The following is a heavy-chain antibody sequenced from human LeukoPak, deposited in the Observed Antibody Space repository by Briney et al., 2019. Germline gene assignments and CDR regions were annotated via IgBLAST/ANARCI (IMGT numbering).Heavy chain of an antibody. Sequence: GGSLRLSCAASGFTFSSYGMHWVRQAPGKGLEWVAVIWYDGSNKYYADSAKGRFTISRDNSKNTLYLQMNSLRAEDTAVYYCARGRVVTDYYYGMDVWGQGTTVTVSS. D-gene: IGHD2-21*02. CDR1: GFTFSSYG. CDR2: IWYDGSNK. V-gene: IGHV3-33*01. J-gene: IGHJ6*02. CDR3: ARGRVVTDYYYGMDV.